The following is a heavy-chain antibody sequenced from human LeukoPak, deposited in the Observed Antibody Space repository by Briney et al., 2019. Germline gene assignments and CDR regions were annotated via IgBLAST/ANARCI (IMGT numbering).Heavy chain of an antibody. CDR3: ARGGVESSSCDY. CDR2: IYQSGST. Sequence: SGTLSLTCAVSGGSISSSNWWSWVRQPPGKGLEWIGEIYQSGSTNYNPSLKGRVTISVDKSKNQFSLKLRSVTAADTAVYYCARGGVESSSCDYWGQGTLVTVSS. V-gene: IGHV4-4*02. CDR1: GGSISSSNW. J-gene: IGHJ4*02. D-gene: IGHD6-13*01.